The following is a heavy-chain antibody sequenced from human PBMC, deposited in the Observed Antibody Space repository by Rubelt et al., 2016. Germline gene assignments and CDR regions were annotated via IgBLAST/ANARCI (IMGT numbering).Heavy chain of an antibody. CDR1: GYTFTGYY. J-gene: IGHJ6*02. Sequence: QVQLVQSGAEVKKPGASVKVSCKASGYTFTGYYMHWVRQAPGHGLEWMGRINPNSGGTNYAQKCQGRVTMTRDTSISTAYMELSRLRSDDTAVYYCAREGDYYYGMDVWGQGTTVTVSS. D-gene: IGHD3-16*01. CDR2: INPNSGGT. CDR3: AREGDYYYGMDV. V-gene: IGHV1-2*06.